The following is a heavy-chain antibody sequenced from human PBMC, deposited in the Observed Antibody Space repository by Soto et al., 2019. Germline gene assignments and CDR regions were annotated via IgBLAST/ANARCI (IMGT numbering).Heavy chain of an antibody. CDR2: INTDGSTT. Sequence: EVQLVESGGGLVQPGGSLRLSCAASGFTFSNYWMHWVRQAPGKGPVWVSRINTDGSTTNYADSVKGRFTISRDNAKNPVYLQTNSLGAEDPAVYSCARDLGGYASHWGQGTLVTVSS. V-gene: IGHV3-74*01. CDR1: GFTFSNYW. J-gene: IGHJ4*02. CDR3: ARDLGGYASH. D-gene: IGHD3-16*01.